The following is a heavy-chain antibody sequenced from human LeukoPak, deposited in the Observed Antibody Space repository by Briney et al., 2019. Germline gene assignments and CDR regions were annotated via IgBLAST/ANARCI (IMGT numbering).Heavy chain of an antibody. J-gene: IGHJ4*02. CDR2: INLDGSEK. V-gene: IGHV3-7*01. Sequence: GGSLRLSCAASGFTLNSYWMSWARQAPGKGLEWVANINLDGSEKNYVDSVRGRFSISRGDAKNSLYLQMNSVIVEDTAVYYCARDLGWFRVDYWGQGALVAVSS. D-gene: IGHD6-19*01. CDR1: GFTLNSYW. CDR3: ARDLGWFRVDY.